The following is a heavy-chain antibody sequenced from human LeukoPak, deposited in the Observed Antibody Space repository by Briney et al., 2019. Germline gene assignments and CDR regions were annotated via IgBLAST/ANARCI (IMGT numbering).Heavy chain of an antibody. CDR3: ARDRSSYGDAYDL. D-gene: IGHD1-26*01. J-gene: IGHJ3*01. Sequence: PGGSLRLSCGASGFIFQNHWMTWVRQAPGKGLEWGATVRGDGRETFHVDSVKGRFTISRDNANSSLFLQMSSRRADDTALYYCARDRSSYGDAYDLWGQGTMVTVSS. CDR1: GFIFQNHW. V-gene: IGHV3-7*01. CDR2: VRGDGRET.